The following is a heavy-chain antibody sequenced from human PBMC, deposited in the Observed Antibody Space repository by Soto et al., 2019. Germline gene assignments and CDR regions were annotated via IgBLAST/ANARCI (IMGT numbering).Heavy chain of an antibody. CDR3: ATSRTFDS. CDR1: GFTFTSYW. D-gene: IGHD6-13*01. CDR2: ISSDGTTT. V-gene: IGHV3-74*01. Sequence: EVQLVESGGGLVQPGGSLRLSCAASGFTFTSYWMHWVRQAPGEGLVWVSRISSDGTTTSYADSVKGRFTISSDNAKNTLYLQMNSLRAEDTAVYYCATSRTFDSWGQGTQVTVSS. J-gene: IGHJ4*02.